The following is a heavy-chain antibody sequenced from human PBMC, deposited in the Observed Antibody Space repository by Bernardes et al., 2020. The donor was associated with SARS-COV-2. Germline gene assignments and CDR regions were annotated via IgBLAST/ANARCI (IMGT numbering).Heavy chain of an antibody. CDR2: IHYSGNS. CDR3: ATGGYCGGGSCYSR. D-gene: IGHD2-15*01. Sequence: SETLSLTCTVSGASISSFYWTWIRQPPGKGLEWIGYIHYSGNSNYNPSLKSRVTISVDTSMNQFSLKLTSVTAADTAVYYCATGGYCGGGSCYSRWGQGTLVTVSS. CDR1: GASISSFY. V-gene: IGHV4-59*08. J-gene: IGHJ4*02.